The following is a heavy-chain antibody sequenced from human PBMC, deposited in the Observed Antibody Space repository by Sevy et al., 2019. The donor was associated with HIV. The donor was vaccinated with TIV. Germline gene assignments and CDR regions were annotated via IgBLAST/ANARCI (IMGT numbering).Heavy chain of an antibody. CDR2: ISGIGTYT. Sequence: GGSLRLSCAASGFTFSDYYMSRIRQSPGKGLEWVSLISGIGTYTNYADSMKGRFTISRDNAKNSLYLQMNSLRAEDMAVYYCARRSSGWDYFDYWGQGTLVTVSS. J-gene: IGHJ4*02. CDR3: ARRSSGWDYFDY. CDR1: GFTFSDYY. D-gene: IGHD6-19*01. V-gene: IGHV3-11*06.